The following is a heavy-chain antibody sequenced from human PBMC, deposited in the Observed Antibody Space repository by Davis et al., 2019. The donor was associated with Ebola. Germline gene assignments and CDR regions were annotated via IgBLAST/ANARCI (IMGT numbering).Heavy chain of an antibody. Sequence: ASVKVSCKSSGYTFTNYDINWVRQATGQGLEWMGWMNPKSGDAGSAQKFQGRVTMTRDTSTSTAYMELSSLRSEDTAVYYCARDDVVVTAPEPFQHWGQGTLVTVSS. CDR1: GYTFTNYD. J-gene: IGHJ1*01. CDR3: ARDDVVVTAPEPFQH. V-gene: IGHV1-8*01. CDR2: MNPKSGDA. D-gene: IGHD2-21*02.